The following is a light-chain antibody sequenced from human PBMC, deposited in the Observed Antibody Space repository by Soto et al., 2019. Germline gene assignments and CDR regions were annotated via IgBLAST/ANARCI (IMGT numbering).Light chain of an antibody. CDR1: QSVSSSY. CDR2: GAS. V-gene: IGKV3-20*01. CDR3: QQYGSSPHT. J-gene: IGKJ2*01. Sequence: DIVLTQSPGTLSLSPGERATLSCRASQSVSSSYVAWYQHKPGQAPRRLIYGASSRATGIPDRFSGSGSGTDFTLTISRLEPEDFAVYYCQQYGSSPHTFGQGTKLEIK.